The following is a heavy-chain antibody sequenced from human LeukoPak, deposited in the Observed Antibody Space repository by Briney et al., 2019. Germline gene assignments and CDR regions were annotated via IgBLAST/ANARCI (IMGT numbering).Heavy chain of an antibody. CDR2: ISSSSSFT. CDR1: GXTFSSYS. J-gene: IGHJ4*02. V-gene: IGHV3-21*04. CDR3: ARALYGSGSYSTY. D-gene: IGHD3-10*01. Sequence: GGSLRLSCAASGXTFSSYSMNWVRQAPGKGLEWVSSISSSSSFTAYADSVKGRFTISRDNTKNSLYLQMNSLRAEDTAVYYCARALYGSGSYSTYWGQGTLVTVSS.